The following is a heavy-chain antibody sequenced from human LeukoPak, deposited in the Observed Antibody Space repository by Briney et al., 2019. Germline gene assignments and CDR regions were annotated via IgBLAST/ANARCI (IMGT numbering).Heavy chain of an antibody. CDR3: AKDAGIAAAGTSWYFDL. Sequence: GGSLRLSCAASGFTFSRYWMHWLRQAPGKGLVWVSRISTDGSSTSYADSVKGRFTISRDNGKNTLYLQMNSLRAEDTAVYYCAKDAGIAAAGTSWYFDLWGRGTLVTVSS. D-gene: IGHD6-13*01. V-gene: IGHV3-74*01. CDR2: ISTDGSST. J-gene: IGHJ2*01. CDR1: GFTFSRYW.